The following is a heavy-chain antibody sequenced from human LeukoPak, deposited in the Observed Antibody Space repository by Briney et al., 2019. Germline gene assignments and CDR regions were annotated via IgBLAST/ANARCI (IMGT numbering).Heavy chain of an antibody. CDR1: GFTFNTYA. V-gene: IGHV3-30*18. CDR2: ISYDGSNK. J-gene: IGHJ4*02. CDR3: AKDVATIPFLTDY. Sequence: PGTSLRLSCAASGFTFNTYAMHWVSQAPGKGLECVSVISYDGSNKYYADSVKGRFTISRDNSKNTLYLQMNSLRAEDTAVYYCAKDVATIPFLTDYWGQGTLVTVSS. D-gene: IGHD5-12*01.